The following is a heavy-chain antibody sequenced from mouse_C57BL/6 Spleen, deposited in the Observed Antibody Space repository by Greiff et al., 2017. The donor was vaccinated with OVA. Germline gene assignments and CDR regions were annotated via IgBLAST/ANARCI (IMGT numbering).Heavy chain of an antibody. CDR3: ARRENDGYRFAY. Sequence: VQLQQSGPELVKPGASVKISCKASGYTFTDYYMNWVKQSHGKSLEWIGDLNPNNGGTSYNQKFKGKATLTVDKSSSTAYMELRSLTSEDSAVYYCARRENDGYRFAYWGQGTLVTVSA. CDR1: GYTFTDYY. J-gene: IGHJ3*01. V-gene: IGHV1-26*01. CDR2: LNPNNGGT. D-gene: IGHD2-3*01.